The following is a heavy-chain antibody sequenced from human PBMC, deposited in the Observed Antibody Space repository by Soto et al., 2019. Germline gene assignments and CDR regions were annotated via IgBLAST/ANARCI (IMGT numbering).Heavy chain of an antibody. CDR1: GGSLSSYY. J-gene: IGHJ4*02. CDR2: IYFSDST. V-gene: IGHV4-4*09. Sequence: SETLSLTCTVSGGSLSSYYWSWIRQSPGKGLENLGYIYFSDSTNYNPSFKSRITISVDTSRNQFFLTLSSMTAADTAVYYCAKIIAVAPLYFDYWGQGTQVTVSS. CDR3: AKIIAVAPLYFDY. D-gene: IGHD6-19*01.